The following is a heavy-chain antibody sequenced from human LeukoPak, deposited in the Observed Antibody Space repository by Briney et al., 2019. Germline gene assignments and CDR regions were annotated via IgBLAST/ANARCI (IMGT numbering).Heavy chain of an antibody. V-gene: IGHV4-59*01. D-gene: IGHD6-13*01. Sequence: PSETLSLTCTVSGGSISSYYWSWIRRPPGKGLEWIGYIYYSGSTNYNPSLKSRVTISVDTSKNQFSLKLSSVTAADTALYYCARVAPIIAGSYYFDSWGQGTLVTVSS. CDR3: ARVAPIIAGSYYFDS. J-gene: IGHJ4*02. CDR1: GGSISSYY. CDR2: IYYSGST.